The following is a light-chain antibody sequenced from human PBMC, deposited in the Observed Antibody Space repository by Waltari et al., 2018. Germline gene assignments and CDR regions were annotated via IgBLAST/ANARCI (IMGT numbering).Light chain of an antibody. CDR2: AAS. Sequence: DIQMTQSPSSLSASVGDRVTITCRASQSISSYLNWYQQKPGKAPKRLIYAASNLQSGVPSRFSGSGSGTDFTLTISSLQPEDFATYYCQQSYSTPWTFGQGTKVEIK. J-gene: IGKJ1*01. V-gene: IGKV1-39*01. CDR1: QSISSY. CDR3: QQSYSTPWT.